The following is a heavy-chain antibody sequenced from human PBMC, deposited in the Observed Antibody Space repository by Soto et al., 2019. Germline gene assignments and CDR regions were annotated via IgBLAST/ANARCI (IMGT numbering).Heavy chain of an antibody. V-gene: IGHV5-51*01. CDR3: ARLTQQLVLLHAFDI. D-gene: IGHD6-6*01. CDR1: GYSFISYW. Sequence: GESLKISCKGSGYSFISYWIGWVRQMPGKGLEWMGIIYPGDSDTRYSPSFQGQVTISADKSISTAYLQWSSLKASDTAMYYCARLTQQLVLLHAFDIWGQGTMVTASS. CDR2: IYPGDSDT. J-gene: IGHJ3*02.